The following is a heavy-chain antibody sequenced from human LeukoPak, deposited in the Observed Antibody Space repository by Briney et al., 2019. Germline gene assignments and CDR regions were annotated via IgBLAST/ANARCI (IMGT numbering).Heavy chain of an antibody. CDR2: ISGSGGST. CDR3: AKDTGYCSGGSCYSRWFDP. D-gene: IGHD2-15*01. Sequence: GGSLRLSCAASGFTVSSNYMSWVRQAPGKGLEWVSAISGSGGSTYYADSVKGRFTISRDNSKNTLYLQMNSLRAEDTAVYYCAKDTGYCSGGSCYSRWFDPWGQGTLVTVSS. CDR1: GFTVSSNY. V-gene: IGHV3-23*01. J-gene: IGHJ5*02.